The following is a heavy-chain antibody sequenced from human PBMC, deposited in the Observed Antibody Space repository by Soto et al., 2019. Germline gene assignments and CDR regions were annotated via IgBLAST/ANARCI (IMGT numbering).Heavy chain of an antibody. CDR2: IGGSGGST. D-gene: IGHD6-13*01. CDR1: GFTFSSYA. Sequence: GGSLRLSCAASGFTFSSYAMSWVRQAPGKGLEWVSAIGGSGGSTYYADSVKGRFTISRDNSKNTLYLQMNSLRAEDTAVYYCAKLGRQQLVPDYWGQGTLVTVSS. V-gene: IGHV3-23*01. J-gene: IGHJ4*02. CDR3: AKLGRQQLVPDY.